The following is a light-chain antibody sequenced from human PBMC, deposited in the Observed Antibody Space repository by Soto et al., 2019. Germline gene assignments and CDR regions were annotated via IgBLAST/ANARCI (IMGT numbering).Light chain of an antibody. Sequence: DIQMTQSPSSLSASVGDRVTITCRASQSISSYLNWYQQKPGKAPKLLIYAASSLQSGVPSSFSGSVSGKDFTLTISSLQPEDFATYYYQQSYSTPWTFGQGTKVEIK. V-gene: IGKV1-39*01. CDR1: QSISSY. J-gene: IGKJ1*01. CDR2: AAS. CDR3: QQSYSTPWT.